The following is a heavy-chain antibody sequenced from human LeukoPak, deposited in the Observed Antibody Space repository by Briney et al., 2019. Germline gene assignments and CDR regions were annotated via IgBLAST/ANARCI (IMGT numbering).Heavy chain of an antibody. CDR1: GGSISRYY. D-gene: IGHD2-2*01. CDR3: ARLYCSSTSCYIDY. J-gene: IGHJ4*02. V-gene: IGHV4-59*08. Sequence: SETLSLTCTVSGGSISRYYWSWIRQPPGKGLQWIGYIYYSGSTNYNPSLKSRVTISVDTSKNQFSLKLSSVTAADTAVYYCARLYCSSTSCYIDYWGQGTLVTVSS. CDR2: IYYSGST.